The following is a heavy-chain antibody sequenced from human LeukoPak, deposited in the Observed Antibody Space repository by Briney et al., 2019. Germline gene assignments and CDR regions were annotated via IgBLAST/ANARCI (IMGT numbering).Heavy chain of an antibody. CDR3: ARQPSGTAAFDI. Sequence: SETLSLTCAVSGGSISSYYWSWIRQPPGKGLEWIAYIYSSGNTNYNPSFKSRVTISVDTSKNQFSLKLTSVPAADTAIYYCARQPSGTAAFDIWGQGTMVIVSS. CDR1: GGSISSYY. D-gene: IGHD1/OR15-1a*01. V-gene: IGHV4-59*08. CDR2: IYSSGNT. J-gene: IGHJ3*02.